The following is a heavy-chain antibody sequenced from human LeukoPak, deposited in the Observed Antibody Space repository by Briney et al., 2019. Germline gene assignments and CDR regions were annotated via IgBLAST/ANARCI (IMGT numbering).Heavy chain of an antibody. V-gene: IGHV4-61*02. CDR3: AREGAPNYYDSSGSGSY. CDR2: IYTSGST. J-gene: IGHJ4*02. D-gene: IGHD3-22*01. Sequence: SETLSLTCTVSGGSISSGSNYWSWIRQPAGKGLEWIGRIYTSGSTNYNPSLKSRVTISVDTSKNQFSLKLSSLTAADTAVYYCAREGAPNYYDSSGSGSYWGQGTLVTVSS. CDR1: GGSISSGSNY.